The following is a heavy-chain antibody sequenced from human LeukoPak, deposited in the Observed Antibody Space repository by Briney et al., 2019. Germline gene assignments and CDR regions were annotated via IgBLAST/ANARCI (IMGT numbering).Heavy chain of an antibody. Sequence: PGRSLKLSCTASGFTVDDFAMYWVRQAPGKGLEWVSAISWNSGDIDYAGSVKGRFTISRDNAKNSLYLQMDSLRLEDTALYFCAKDKGASGTYFDYYLDQWGQGTLVTVSS. CDR1: GFTVDDFA. V-gene: IGHV3-9*01. CDR2: ISWNSGDI. CDR3: AKDKGASGTYFDYYLDQ. D-gene: IGHD1-26*01. J-gene: IGHJ4*02.